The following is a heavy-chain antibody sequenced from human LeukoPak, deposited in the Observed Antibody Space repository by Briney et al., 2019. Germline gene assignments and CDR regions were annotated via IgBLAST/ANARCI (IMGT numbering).Heavy chain of an antibody. CDR1: GFTFSIYW. Sequence: GGSLRLSCAASGFTFSIYWMSWVRQAPGKGLEWVAKIKQDESEKYYVDSLKGRFTISRDNAKNSLYLQMNRLRAEDTAVYYCARDKIEGPTKLDYWGQGILVTVSS. J-gene: IGHJ4*02. CDR3: ARDKIEGPTKLDY. V-gene: IGHV3-7*01. D-gene: IGHD1-1*01. CDR2: IKQDESEK.